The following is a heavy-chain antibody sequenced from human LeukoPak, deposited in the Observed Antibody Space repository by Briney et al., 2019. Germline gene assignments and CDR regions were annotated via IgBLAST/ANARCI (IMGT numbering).Heavy chain of an antibody. J-gene: IGHJ5*02. CDR2: INTNTGNP. V-gene: IGHV7-4-1*02. Sequence: ASVKVSCKASGYTFTSYAMNWVRQAPGQGLEWKGWINTNTGNPTYAQGFTGRFVFSLDTSVSTAYLQISSLKAEDTAVYYCARVGGDSYNNWFDPWGQGTLVTVSS. CDR1: GYTFTSYA. CDR3: ARVGGDSYNNWFDP. D-gene: IGHD5-18*01.